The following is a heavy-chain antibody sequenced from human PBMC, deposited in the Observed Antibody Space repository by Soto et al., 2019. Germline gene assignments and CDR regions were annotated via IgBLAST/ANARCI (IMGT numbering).Heavy chain of an antibody. V-gene: IGHV4-59*01. J-gene: IGHJ5*02. D-gene: IGHD3-16*01. Sequence: PSETLSLTCTVSGGSINSYYWSWIRQSPGKGLEWIGSIYYSGYNNYNPSLQSRVTISVDTSNNQFSLKLSSVTAADTAVYYCARDSRLGFPDHWGQATLVTVS. CDR3: ARDSRLGFPDH. CDR2: IYYSGYN. CDR1: GGSINSYY.